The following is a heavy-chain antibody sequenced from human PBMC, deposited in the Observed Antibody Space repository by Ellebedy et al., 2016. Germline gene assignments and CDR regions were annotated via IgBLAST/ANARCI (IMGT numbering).Heavy chain of an antibody. J-gene: IGHJ6*02. CDR2: MNPNSGNT. CDR3: ARVRGYDSGYYYYYGMDV. Sequence: ASVKVSXXASGYTFTSYDINWVRQATGQGLEWMGWMNPNSGNTGYAQKFRGRVTMTRNTSISTAYMELSSLRSEDTAVYYCARVRGYDSGYYYYYGMDVWGQGTTVTVSS. D-gene: IGHD5-12*01. CDR1: GYTFTSYD. V-gene: IGHV1-8*01.